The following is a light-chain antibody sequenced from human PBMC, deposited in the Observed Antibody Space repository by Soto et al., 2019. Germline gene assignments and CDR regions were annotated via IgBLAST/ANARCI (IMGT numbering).Light chain of an antibody. J-gene: IGKJ4*01. Sequence: EIVMTQSPDTLSVSPGERATLSCRASQSVGSNLAWYQQKPGQAPRLLIYGASTRATGIPARFSGSGPGTEFTLTISSLQSEDFAVYYCQQYNDWPPLTFGGGTKVDIK. CDR3: QQYNDWPPLT. CDR1: QSVGSN. V-gene: IGKV3-15*01. CDR2: GAS.